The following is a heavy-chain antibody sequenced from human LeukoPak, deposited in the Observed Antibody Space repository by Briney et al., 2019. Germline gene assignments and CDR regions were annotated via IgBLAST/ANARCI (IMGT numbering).Heavy chain of an antibody. Sequence: GGTLRLSCAASGFTFSSYTMNWVRQAPGKGLEWVSCISGSSSYIYYADSVKGRFTISRDNAKNSLYLQMNSLRAEDTGVYYCARDSDSSSGFCDYWGQGTLVTVSS. D-gene: IGHD6-6*01. CDR1: GFTFSSYT. V-gene: IGHV3-21*01. J-gene: IGHJ4*02. CDR3: ARDSDSSSGFCDY. CDR2: ISGSSSYI.